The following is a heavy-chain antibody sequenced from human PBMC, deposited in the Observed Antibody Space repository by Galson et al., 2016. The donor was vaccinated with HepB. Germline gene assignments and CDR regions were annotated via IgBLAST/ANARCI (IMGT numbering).Heavy chain of an antibody. V-gene: IGHV3-23*01. Sequence: SLRLSCAASGFTFSGYAMTWVRQAPGKGLEWVAAISGGGENTYYADSVKGRFTISRDNSKNTLSLQMSRLRGDDTAVCYCAKGVRLWCLFYLDSWGQGTLVTVSS. CDR3: AKGVRLWCLFYLDS. CDR1: GFTFSGYA. CDR2: ISGGGENT. J-gene: IGHJ4*02. D-gene: IGHD4/OR15-4a*01.